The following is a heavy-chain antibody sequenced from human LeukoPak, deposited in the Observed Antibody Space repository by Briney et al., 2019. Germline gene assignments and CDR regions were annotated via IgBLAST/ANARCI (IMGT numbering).Heavy chain of an antibody. Sequence: PSETLSLTCTVSGGSISSYYWSWIRQPPGKGLEWIGYIYYNGNSFYNPSLKSPATISVDTSKNQFSLSLTSVTAADTAVYYCARVRYGDYAGDYWGQGTLVTVSS. CDR2: IYYNGNS. CDR1: GGSISSYY. D-gene: IGHD3-9*01. V-gene: IGHV4-59*08. J-gene: IGHJ4*02. CDR3: ARVRYGDYAGDY.